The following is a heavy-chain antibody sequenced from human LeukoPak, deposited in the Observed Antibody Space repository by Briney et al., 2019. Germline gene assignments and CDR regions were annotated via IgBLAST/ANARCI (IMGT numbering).Heavy chain of an antibody. CDR1: GGSISSGTNY. V-gene: IGHV4-31*03. Sequence: ASETLSLTCTVSGGSISSGTNYWNWIRQRPGRGLEWIGYIYSSGHTYYNPSLKSRVFLSMDTSKKQISLKLTSVTAAETAVYYCARAPSVAWYHFQIWGQGTLVTVSS. CDR2: IYSSGHT. D-gene: IGHD6-13*01. CDR3: ARAPSVAWYHFQI. J-gene: IGHJ1*01.